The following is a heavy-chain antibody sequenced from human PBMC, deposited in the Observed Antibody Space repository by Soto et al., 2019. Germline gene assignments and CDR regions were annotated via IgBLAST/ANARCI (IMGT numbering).Heavy chain of an antibody. CDR1: GYTFTSYA. CDR3: ARYDGDYYYYGMDV. Sequence: GASVKVSCKASGYTFTSYAMHWVRQAPGQRLEWMGWINAGNGNTKYSQKFQGRVTITRDTSASTAYMELSSLRSEDTAVYYCARYDGDYYYYGMDVWGQGTTVTVSS. J-gene: IGHJ6*02. CDR2: INAGNGNT. D-gene: IGHD4-17*01. V-gene: IGHV1-3*01.